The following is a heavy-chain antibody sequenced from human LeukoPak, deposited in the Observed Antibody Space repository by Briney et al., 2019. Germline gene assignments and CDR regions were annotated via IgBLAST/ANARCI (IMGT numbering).Heavy chain of an antibody. CDR3: VRDGPMIRGVPYMDV. J-gene: IGHJ6*03. V-gene: IGHV3-74*01. CDR1: GFTFSSYW. D-gene: IGHD3-10*01. CDR2: IDTDGGT. Sequence: GGSLRLSCAASGFTFSSYWMHWVRHAPGKGLVWVSLIDTDGGTSYADSVKGRFTISRDNAKNTLYLQMNSLRAEDTAVYYCVRDGPMIRGVPYMDVWGKGTTVTVSS.